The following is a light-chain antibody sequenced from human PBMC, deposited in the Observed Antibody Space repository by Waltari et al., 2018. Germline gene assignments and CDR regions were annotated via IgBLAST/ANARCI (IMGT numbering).Light chain of an antibody. J-gene: IGKJ2*01. CDR1: QSLVQSDGNTF. CDR3: LQSSQWPYA. V-gene: IGKV2-30*02. CDR2: KVS. Sequence: DVVMTQSPLSLAVTLGQPASISCWSSQSLVQSDGNTFLNWFHQRPGQSPRRLIYKVSNRESWVPDRFSGSGSGTYFTLKISRVEAEDVGIYYCLQSSQWPYAFGQGTKLEIK.